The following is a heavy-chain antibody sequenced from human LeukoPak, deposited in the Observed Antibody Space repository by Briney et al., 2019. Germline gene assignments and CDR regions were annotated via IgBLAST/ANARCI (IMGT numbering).Heavy chain of an antibody. CDR2: IRYDGSNK. J-gene: IGHJ4*02. CDR3: ATLGITIFDDFDY. CDR1: GFTFSSYG. D-gene: IGHD3-3*01. V-gene: IGHV3-30*02. Sequence: PRGSLRLSCAASGFTFSSYGMHWVRQAPGKGLEWVAFIRYDGSNKYYADSVKGRFTISRDNSKNTLYLQMNSLRAEDTAVYYCATLGITIFDDFDYWGQGTQVTVSS.